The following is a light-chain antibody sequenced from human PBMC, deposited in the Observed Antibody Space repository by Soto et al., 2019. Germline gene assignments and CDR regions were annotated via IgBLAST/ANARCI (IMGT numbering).Light chain of an antibody. CDR1: QGVSGW. CDR2: SVS. CDR3: QQANGFPVA. Sequence: DIPMTQSPPSVSASVGDRVTITCRASQGVSGWLAWYQQKPGKAPKLLICSVSSLQSGVPARFSGSGSGTDFALTISSLQPDDFATYYCQQANGFPVAFGGGTRVEIK. V-gene: IGKV1-12*01. J-gene: IGKJ4*01.